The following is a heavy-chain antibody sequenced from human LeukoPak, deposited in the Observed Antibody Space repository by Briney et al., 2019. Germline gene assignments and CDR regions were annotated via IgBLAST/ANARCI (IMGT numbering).Heavy chain of an antibody. D-gene: IGHD3-10*01. V-gene: IGHV3-30*02. Sequence: PGGSLRLSCAASGFTFSSYGMHWVRQAPGKGLEWVAFIRYDGSNKYYADSVKGRFTISRDNSKNTLYLQMNSLRAEDTAVYYCAKELLWFGDHYFDYWGQGTLVTVSS. CDR2: IRYDGSNK. CDR3: AKELLWFGDHYFDY. CDR1: GFTFSSYG. J-gene: IGHJ4*02.